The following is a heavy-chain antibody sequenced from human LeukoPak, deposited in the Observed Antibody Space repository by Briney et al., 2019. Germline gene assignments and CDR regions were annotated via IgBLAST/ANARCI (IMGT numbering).Heavy chain of an antibody. CDR3: AKTRKWIDY. D-gene: IGHD2-8*01. V-gene: IGHV3-30-3*02. CDR1: GFTFSSYA. CDR2: ISYDGSNK. Sequence: TGRSLRLSCAASGFTFSSYAMHWVRQAPGKGLEWVAVISYDGSNKYYADSVKGRFTISRDNAKNSLYLQLSSLKADDTAVYYCAKTRKWIDYWGQGTLVTVSS. J-gene: IGHJ4*02.